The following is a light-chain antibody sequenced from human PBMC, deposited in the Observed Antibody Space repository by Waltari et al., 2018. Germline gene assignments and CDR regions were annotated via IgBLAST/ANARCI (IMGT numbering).Light chain of an antibody. Sequence: QSALAQPDSVSGSPGQSIPISCTGASTELAGHHLVCWYQYHPGKAPKLMIYEAVKRPSGLSNRFSGAKSGATASLTISGVQTDDEAYYYCCSYTGSSTSYGCGSETMVTVL. J-gene: IGLJ1*01. CDR3: CSYTGSSTSYG. CDR1: STELAGHHL. V-gene: IGLV2-23*01. CDR2: EAV.